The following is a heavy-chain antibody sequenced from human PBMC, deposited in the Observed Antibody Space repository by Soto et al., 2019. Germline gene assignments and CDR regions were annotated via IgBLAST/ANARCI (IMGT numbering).Heavy chain of an antibody. CDR1: GGSISSYY. CDR3: ARRYGYSFDY. D-gene: IGHD1-1*01. CDR2: IYYSGST. V-gene: IGHV4-59*08. Sequence: QVQLQESGPGLVKPSETLSLTCTVSGGSISSYYWSWIRQPPGKGLEWIGYIYYSGSTNYNPSLKSRVTIAVDTSKNQCSLNLSSMTAADTAVYYCARRYGYSFDYWGQGTLVTVSS. J-gene: IGHJ4*02.